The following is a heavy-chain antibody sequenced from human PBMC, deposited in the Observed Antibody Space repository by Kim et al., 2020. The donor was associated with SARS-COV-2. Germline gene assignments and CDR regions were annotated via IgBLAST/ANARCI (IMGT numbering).Heavy chain of an antibody. CDR2: ISSSSGTI. V-gene: IGHV3-48*02. J-gene: IGHJ6*02. CDR1: GFTFSSYS. D-gene: IGHD2-21*01. Sequence: GGSLRLSCAASGFTFSSYSMNWVRQAPGKGLEWVSYISSSSGTIYYADSVKGRFTISRDNAKNTLYLQMNSLRDEDTAVYYCARGRVWRTYYYYGMDVWGQGTTVTVSS. CDR3: ARGRVWRTYYYYGMDV.